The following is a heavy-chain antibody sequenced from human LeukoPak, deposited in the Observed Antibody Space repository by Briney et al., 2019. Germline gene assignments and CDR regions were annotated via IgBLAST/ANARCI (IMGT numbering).Heavy chain of an antibody. V-gene: IGHV1-18*01. J-gene: IGHJ4*02. CDR1: GYTFTSYG. CDR3: ARVNIASGSYYASGY. CDR2: ISAYNGNT. Sequence: EASVKVSCKASGYTFTSYGISWVRQAPGQGLEWMGWISAYNGNTNYAQKLQGRVTMTTDTSTSTAYMELRSLRSDDTAVCYCARVNIASGSYYASGYWGQGTLVTVSS. D-gene: IGHD1-26*01.